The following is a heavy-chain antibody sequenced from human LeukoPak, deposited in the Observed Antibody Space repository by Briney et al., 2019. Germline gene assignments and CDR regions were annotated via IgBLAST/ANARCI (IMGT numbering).Heavy chain of an antibody. V-gene: IGHV1-18*01. CDR3: ARRVPGIAAAGPYNWFDP. CDR2: ISAYNGNT. Sequence: ASVTVSCKASGYTFTSYGISWVRQAPGQGLEWMGWISAYNGNTNYAQKLQGRVTMTTDTSTSTAYMELRSLRSDDTAVYYCARRVPGIAAAGPYNWFDPWGQGTLVTVSS. J-gene: IGHJ5*02. D-gene: IGHD6-13*01. CDR1: GYTFTSYG.